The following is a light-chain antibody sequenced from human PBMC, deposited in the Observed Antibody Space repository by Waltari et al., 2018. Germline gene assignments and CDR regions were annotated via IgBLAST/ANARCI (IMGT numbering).Light chain of an antibody. Sequence: SYVLTQPPSVSVAPGQTASITCGGNNIGSKSVHWYQQKPGQAPEVVVYDDSDRPSGIPERFSGSNSGNTATLTISRVEAGDEADYDCQVWDSSSDPYVFGTGTKVTVL. CDR1: NIGSKS. J-gene: IGLJ1*01. CDR3: QVWDSSSDPYV. CDR2: DDS. V-gene: IGLV3-21*02.